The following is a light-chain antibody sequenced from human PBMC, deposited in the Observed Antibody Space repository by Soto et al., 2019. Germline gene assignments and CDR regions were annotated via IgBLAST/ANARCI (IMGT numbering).Light chain of an antibody. J-gene: IGKJ1*01. CDR1: QSVSSK. CDR2: GAS. CDR3: QQYNSWLWT. V-gene: IGKV3-15*01. Sequence: EIVMTQSPATLSVSPGEGATLSCRASQSVSSKLAWYQQKPGQAPRLLIYGASTRATGIPARFSGSGSGTGFTLIITSLQSEDSAVYYCQQYNSWLWTFGKGTKVDI.